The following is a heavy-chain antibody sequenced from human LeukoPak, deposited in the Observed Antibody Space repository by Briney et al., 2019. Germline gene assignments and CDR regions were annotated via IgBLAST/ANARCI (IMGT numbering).Heavy chain of an antibody. J-gene: IGHJ6*02. D-gene: IGHD6-13*01. CDR1: GYTFTSYY. CDR3: ARDRYSSSWYFSYYYYGMDV. V-gene: IGHV1-46*01. CDR2: INPSGGST. Sequence: ASVKVSCKASGYTFTSYYMHWVRQAPGRGLEWMGIINPSGGSTSYAQKFQGRVTMTRDTSTSTVYMELSSLRSEDTAVYYCARDRYSSSWYFSYYYYGMDVWGRGTTVTVSS.